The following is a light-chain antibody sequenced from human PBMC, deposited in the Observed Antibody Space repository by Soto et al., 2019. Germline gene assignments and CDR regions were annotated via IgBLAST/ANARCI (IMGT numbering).Light chain of an antibody. V-gene: IGKV3-11*01. CDR2: DAS. CDR1: QRDSSY. J-gene: IGKJ2*01. CDR3: HQRSNWPPYT. Sequence: EIVLTQPPATLSLSPGERATLSCRASQRDSSYLAWYQQKTGQAPRLLIYDASNRATGIPARFSGGGAGTAFTHSISSLEPDDFAVYYCHQRSNWPPYTFGQGTKLEIK.